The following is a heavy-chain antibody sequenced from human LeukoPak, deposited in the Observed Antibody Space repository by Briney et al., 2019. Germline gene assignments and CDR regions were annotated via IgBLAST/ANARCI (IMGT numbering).Heavy chain of an antibody. Sequence: GGSLRLSCAASGFTVSSNYMSWVRQAPGKGLEWVSVIYSCGSTYYADSVKGRFTISRDNSKNTLYLQMNSLRAEDTAVYYCARAIVWFGEVCSDYYYMDVWGKGTTVTVSS. CDR1: GFTVSSNY. D-gene: IGHD3-10*01. V-gene: IGHV3-66*01. CDR3: ARAIVWFGEVCSDYYYMDV. CDR2: IYSCGST. J-gene: IGHJ6*03.